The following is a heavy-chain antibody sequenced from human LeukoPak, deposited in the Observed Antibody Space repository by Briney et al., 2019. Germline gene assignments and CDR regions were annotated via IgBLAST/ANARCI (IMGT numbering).Heavy chain of an antibody. J-gene: IGHJ5*02. CDR1: GGSISTYY. V-gene: IGHV4-59*01. D-gene: IGHD5-18*01. CDR2: ISYGNT. CDR3: ARDKAHSYGRYFDP. Sequence: SETLSLTCSVAGGSISTYYWNWIRQTPGKGLEWIGHISYGNTDYNPSLKSRVTISVDTSKNQFSLKLTSVTAADTAVYYCARDKAHSYGRYFDPWGQGALVTVSS.